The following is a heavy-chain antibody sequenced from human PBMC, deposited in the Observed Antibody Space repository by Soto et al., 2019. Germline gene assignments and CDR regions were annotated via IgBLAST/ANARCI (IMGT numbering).Heavy chain of an antibody. CDR3: ARDFRDIVVVPAAMLWYFDY. J-gene: IGHJ4*02. Sequence: GASVKVSCKASGYTFNSYGISWVRQAPGQGLEWMGWISAYNGNTNYAQKLQGRVTMTTDTSTSTAYMELRSLRSDDTAVYYCARDFRDIVVVPAAMLWYFDYWRQGTLVPVSS. D-gene: IGHD2-2*01. CDR1: GYTFNSYG. V-gene: IGHV1-18*01. CDR2: ISAYNGNT.